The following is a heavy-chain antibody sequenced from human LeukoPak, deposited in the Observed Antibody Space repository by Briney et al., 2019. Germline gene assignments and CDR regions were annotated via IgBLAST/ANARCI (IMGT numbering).Heavy chain of an antibody. V-gene: IGHV4-4*07. D-gene: IGHD6-13*01. CDR1: GGSISSYY. CDR2: IYTSGST. J-gene: IGHJ4*02. Sequence: SETLSLTCTVSGGSISSYYWSWIRQPAGHGLKWIGRIYTSGSTNYNPSLKSRVTMSVDTSKNQFSLKLSSVTAADTDVYYCARGFGAAAGDYWGQGTLVTVSS. CDR3: ARGFGAAAGDY.